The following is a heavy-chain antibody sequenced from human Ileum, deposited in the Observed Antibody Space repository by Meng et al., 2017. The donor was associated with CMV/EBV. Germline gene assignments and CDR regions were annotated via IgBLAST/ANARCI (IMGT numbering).Heavy chain of an antibody. Sequence: LSTYARGWIGQAQGKGLEWVSGITRSGGTTYYADSVKGRFTISRDSSKNSLYLQMNSLRAEDTAVYYCAKGPHYSSYFPTVPFFDYWGQGALVTVSS. J-gene: IGHJ4*02. CDR1: LSTYA. V-gene: IGHV3-23*01. D-gene: IGHD4-11*01. CDR2: ITRSGGTT. CDR3: AKGPHYSSYFPTVPFFDY.